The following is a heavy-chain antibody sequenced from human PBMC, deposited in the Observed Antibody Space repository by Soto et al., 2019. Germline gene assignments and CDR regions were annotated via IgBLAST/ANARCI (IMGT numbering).Heavy chain of an antibody. J-gene: IGHJ4*02. Sequence: QVQLVESGGGVVQPGRSLRLSCAASGFTFSSYAMHWVRQAPGKGLEWVAVISYDGSNKYYADSVKGRFTISSDNSKNTLYLQMNSLRAEDTAVYYCARGQYYYDSSGYFDYWGQGTLVTVSS. CDR3: ARGQYYYDSSGYFDY. CDR2: ISYDGSNK. V-gene: IGHV3-30-3*01. D-gene: IGHD3-22*01. CDR1: GFTFSSYA.